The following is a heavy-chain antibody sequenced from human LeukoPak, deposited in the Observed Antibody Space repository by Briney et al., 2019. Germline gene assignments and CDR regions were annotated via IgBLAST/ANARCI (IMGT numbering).Heavy chain of an antibody. CDR3: AREQQGRRAAFDY. J-gene: IGHJ4*02. D-gene: IGHD1-1*01. CDR2: IWYDGNEI. V-gene: IGHV3-30*02. CDR1: GFTFTYFG. Sequence: AGGSLRLSCAASGFTFTYFGMHWVRQTPGKGLEWVAFIWYDGNEIYYADSVKGRSTISRDNSRNTLYLQMNSLRTEDTAVYYCAREQQGRRAAFDYWGQGTPVSV.